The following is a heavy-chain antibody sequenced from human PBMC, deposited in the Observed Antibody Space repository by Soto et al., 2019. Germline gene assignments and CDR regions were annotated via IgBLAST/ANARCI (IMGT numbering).Heavy chain of an antibody. CDR3: TRWYSSGCYWFDA. Sequence: GGPLRPSGTASGFSFGASALSWFRQAPGKGLGGGGVIRIKAHSGTTAYAATVRGRFTISRDDSKSIAYLPMNSLKTEDTAAVYCTRWYSSGCYWFDAWGQGTLVTVSS. J-gene: IGHJ5*01. D-gene: IGHD6-19*01. CDR2: IRIKAHSGTT. CDR1: GFSFGASA. V-gene: IGHV3-49*03.